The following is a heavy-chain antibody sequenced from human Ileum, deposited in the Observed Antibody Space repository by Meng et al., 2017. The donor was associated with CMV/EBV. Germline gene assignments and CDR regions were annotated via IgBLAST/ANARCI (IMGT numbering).Heavy chain of an antibody. Sequence: GESLKISCVASGFTFSSTAMTWVRQLPGKGLEWVSTISYTGRSTYYADSVKGRFTISRDTSKSTLYLQMDSLRAEDTAMYYCAKVPGYSGYGTYFYYGMDVWGQGTTVTVSS. D-gene: IGHD5-12*01. CDR2: ISYTGRST. V-gene: IGHV3-23*01. CDR3: AKVPGYSGYGTYFYYGMDV. CDR1: GFTFSSTA. J-gene: IGHJ6*02.